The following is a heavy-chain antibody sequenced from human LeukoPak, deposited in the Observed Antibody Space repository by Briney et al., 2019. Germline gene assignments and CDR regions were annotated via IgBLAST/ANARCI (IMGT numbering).Heavy chain of an antibody. V-gene: IGHV3-30*02. J-gene: IGHJ4*02. CDR2: IRYCGSNK. CDR3: ASSWGPDY. Sequence: GGALRLSCAASGFTFISYVMHWVRQAPGKGLEGVAFIRYCGSNKYNPDTVKDRFNISRDNSKNTLYLQMNRLRAKDTAVYYCASSWGPDYWGQGTLVTVSS. D-gene: IGHD2-15*01. CDR1: GFTFISYV.